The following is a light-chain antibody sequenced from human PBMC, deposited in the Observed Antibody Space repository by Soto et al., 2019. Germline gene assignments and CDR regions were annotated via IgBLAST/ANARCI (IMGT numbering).Light chain of an antibody. J-gene: IGKJ1*01. Sequence: DIRLTQSVFPLSGSEGDRVTITCRASQTLXSGLAWYEPRPGKAPKTLTDYASSLETGGPSRFSGSGSGTEFTPPSSSLQPEYFSNYYFQQYNIYSCTFGQGTKVDIK. CDR1: QTLXSG. CDR2: YAS. CDR3: QQYNIYSCT. V-gene: IGKV1-5*01.